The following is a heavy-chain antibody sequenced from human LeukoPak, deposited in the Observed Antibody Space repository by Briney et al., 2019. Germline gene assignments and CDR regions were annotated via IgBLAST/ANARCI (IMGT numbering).Heavy chain of an antibody. CDR2: IYHSGST. V-gene: IGHV4-38-2*02. CDR1: GYSISSGYY. Sequence: KASETLSLTCTVSGYSISSGYYWGWIRQPPGKGLEWIGSIYHSGSTYYNPSLKSRVTISVDTSKNQFSLRLSSVTAADTAVYYCARVAKGRYGGYYDYWGQGTLVTVSS. J-gene: IGHJ4*02. D-gene: IGHD5-12*01. CDR3: ARVAKGRYGGYYDY.